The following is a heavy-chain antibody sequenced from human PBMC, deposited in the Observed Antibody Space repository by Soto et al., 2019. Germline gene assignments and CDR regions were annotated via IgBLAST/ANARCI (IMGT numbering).Heavy chain of an antibody. D-gene: IGHD6-13*01. J-gene: IGHJ5*02. CDR3: ARAPNRWNWFDP. Sequence: QVQLQQWGAGLLKPSETLSLTCAVYGGSFSGYYWSWIRQPPGKGLEWIGEINHSGSTNYNPSLKSRXXIXLXXSKNQFSLKLSSVTAADTAVYYCARAPNRWNWFDPWGQGTLVTVSS. V-gene: IGHV4-34*01. CDR1: GGSFSGYY. CDR2: INHSGST.